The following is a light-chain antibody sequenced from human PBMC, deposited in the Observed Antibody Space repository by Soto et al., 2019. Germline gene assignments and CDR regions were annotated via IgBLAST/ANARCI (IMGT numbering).Light chain of an antibody. Sequence: EIVLTQSPGTLSLSPGERATLSCRASKILTSSYLPWSQQKPGQAPRLLIFGASSRATGIPDRFSGSGSGTDFTLTISRLEPEDFAVYYCQQYETSPPSYTFGQGTKLEIK. CDR2: GAS. J-gene: IGKJ2*01. CDR3: QQYETSPPSYT. CDR1: KILTSSY. V-gene: IGKV3-20*01.